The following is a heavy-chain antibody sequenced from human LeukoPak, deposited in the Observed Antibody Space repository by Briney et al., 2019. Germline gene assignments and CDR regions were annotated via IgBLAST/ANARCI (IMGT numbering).Heavy chain of an antibody. CDR1: GYTFTGYY. CDR2: INPNSGGT. Sequence: GASVKVSCKASGYTFTGYYMHWVRQAPGQGVEWMGWINPNSGGTNYAQKFQGRVTMTRDTSISTAYMELSRLRSDDTAVYYCARDSSGDPLDDAFDIWGQGTMVTVSS. CDR3: ARDSSGDPLDDAFDI. V-gene: IGHV1-2*02. J-gene: IGHJ3*02. D-gene: IGHD3-22*01.